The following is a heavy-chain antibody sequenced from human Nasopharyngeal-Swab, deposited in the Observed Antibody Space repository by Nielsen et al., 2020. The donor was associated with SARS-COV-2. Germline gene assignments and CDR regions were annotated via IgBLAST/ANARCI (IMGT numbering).Heavy chain of an antibody. CDR3: ARVDDIVVVVAATLHQYFQH. D-gene: IGHD2-15*01. Sequence: ASVKVSCKASGYTFTSYDINWGRQATGQGLEWMGWMNPNSGNTGYAQKFQGRVTMTRNTSISTAYMELSSLRSEDTAVYYCARVDDIVVVVAATLHQYFQHWGQGTLVTVSS. V-gene: IGHV1-8*01. J-gene: IGHJ1*01. CDR1: GYTFTSYD. CDR2: MNPNSGNT.